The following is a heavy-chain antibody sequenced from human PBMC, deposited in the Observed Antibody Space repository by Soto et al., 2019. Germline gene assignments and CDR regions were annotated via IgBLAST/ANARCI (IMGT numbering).Heavy chain of an antibody. V-gene: IGHV3-48*02. CDR1: GFSFSNHH. CDR2: ISISSDYK. J-gene: IGHJ5*02. D-gene: IGHD3-10*01. Sequence: TGGSLRLSCVASGFSFSNHHMNWIRQAPGKGLEWVSYISISSDYKHYADSVRGRFTVSRDNARNSLYLQMNSLRDEDTAVYYCARDIWEYGSNWFDPWGQGTLVTVSS. CDR3: ARDIWEYGSNWFDP.